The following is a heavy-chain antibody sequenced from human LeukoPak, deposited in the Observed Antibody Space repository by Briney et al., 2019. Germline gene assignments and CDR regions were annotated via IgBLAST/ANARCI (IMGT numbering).Heavy chain of an antibody. Sequence: PGGSLRLSCSASGFTFSVYFMHWVRQAPWKGLEYVSSISSNEYDTYYADSVKGRFTISRDNSKNTLFLQMSSLSAEDTAVYYCVKDLNGTWSFDYWGQGTLVTVSS. V-gene: IGHV3-64D*06. CDR2: ISSNEYDT. CDR3: VKDLNGTWSFDY. D-gene: IGHD2-8*01. J-gene: IGHJ4*02. CDR1: GFTFSVYF.